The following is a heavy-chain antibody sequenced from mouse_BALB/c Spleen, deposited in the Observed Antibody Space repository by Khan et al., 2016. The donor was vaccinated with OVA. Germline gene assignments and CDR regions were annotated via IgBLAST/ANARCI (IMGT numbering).Heavy chain of an antibody. Sequence: EVELVESGGGLVQPGGSRKLSCAASGFTFSDYGLAWIRQGPGKGSEWITFISSLAYNFYYADTVTGRFTISRENAKNTLYLVMSSLESEDMAMYYCARGGTGGFACWGQRTLVTVSA. V-gene: IGHV5-15*02. J-gene: IGHJ3*01. CDR2: ISSLAYNF. CDR3: ARGGTGGFAC. CDR1: GFTFSDYG. D-gene: IGHD3-1*01.